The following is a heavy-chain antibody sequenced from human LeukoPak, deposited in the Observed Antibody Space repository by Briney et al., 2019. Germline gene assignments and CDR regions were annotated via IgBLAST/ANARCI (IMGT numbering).Heavy chain of an antibody. D-gene: IGHD6-13*01. CDR2: INPNSGGT. J-gene: IGHJ5*02. CDR1: GYTFTGYY. V-gene: IGHV1-2*04. CDR3: ARDSIAAAEDYNWFDP. Sequence: GASVKVSCKASGYTFTGYYMHWVRQAPGQGLEWMGWINPNSGGTNYAQKFQGWVTMTRDTSISTAYMELSRLRSDDTAVYYCARDSIAAAEDYNWFDPWGHGTLVTVSS.